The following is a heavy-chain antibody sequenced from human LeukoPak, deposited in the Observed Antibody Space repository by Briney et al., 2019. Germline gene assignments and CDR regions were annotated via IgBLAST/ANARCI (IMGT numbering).Heavy chain of an antibody. CDR2: INPSGGST. CDR1: GYTFTSYY. V-gene: IGHV1-46*03. J-gene: IGHJ4*02. D-gene: IGHD4-17*01. CDR3: ARADYGDYHFDY. Sequence: GASVKVSCKASGYTFTSYYMHWVRRALGQGLEWMGIINPSGGSTSYAQKFQGRVTMTRDTSTSTVYMELSSLRSEDTAVYYCARADYGDYHFDYWGQGTLVTVSS.